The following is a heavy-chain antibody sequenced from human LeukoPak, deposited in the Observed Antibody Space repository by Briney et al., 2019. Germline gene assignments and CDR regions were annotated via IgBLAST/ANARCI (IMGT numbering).Heavy chain of an antibody. CDR2: IYYSGST. V-gene: IGHV4-39*07. D-gene: IGHD3-22*01. CDR1: GGSISSSSYY. Sequence: PSETLSLTCTVSGGSISSSSYYWGWIRQPPGKGLEWIGSIYYSGSTYYNPSLKSRVTISVDTSKNQFSLKLSSVTAADTAVYYCARVHDYYDSSGYSDPFDYWGQGTLVTVSS. CDR3: ARVHDYYDSSGYSDPFDY. J-gene: IGHJ4*02.